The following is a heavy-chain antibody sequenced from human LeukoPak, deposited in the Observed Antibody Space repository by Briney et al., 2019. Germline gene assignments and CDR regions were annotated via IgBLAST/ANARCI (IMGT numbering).Heavy chain of an antibody. D-gene: IGHD2-8*01. J-gene: IGHJ4*02. CDR1: GFIFSSYA. CDR2: ISGSGGST. CDR3: ATSNRYCTNGVCYSRY. Sequence: GGSLRLSCAASGFIFSSYALSWVRQAPGKGLEWVSAISGSGGSTYYADSVKGRFTISRDNSKNTLYLQMNSLRAEDTAVYYCATSNRYCTNGVCYSRYWGQGTLVTVSS. V-gene: IGHV3-23*01.